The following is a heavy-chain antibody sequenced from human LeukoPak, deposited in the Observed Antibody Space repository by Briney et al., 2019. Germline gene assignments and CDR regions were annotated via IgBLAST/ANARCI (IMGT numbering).Heavy chain of an antibody. Sequence: GGSLRLSCAASGFTFSSYAMNWVRQAPGKGLEWVSAISGSGTNTYYADSVKGRFTISRDNSKNTLYLQMNSLRAEDTAVYYCAKEGVIGGLYYFDYWGQGTLVTVSS. D-gene: IGHD3-3*01. CDR3: AKEGVIGGLYYFDY. J-gene: IGHJ4*02. CDR2: ISGSGTNT. V-gene: IGHV3-23*01. CDR1: GFTFSSYA.